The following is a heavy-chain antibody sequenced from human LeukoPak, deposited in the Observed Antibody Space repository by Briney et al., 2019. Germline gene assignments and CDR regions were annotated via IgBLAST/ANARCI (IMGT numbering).Heavy chain of an antibody. CDR1: GFTFSSYG. CDR3: ARGYLAYCGGDCPQGFDY. J-gene: IGHJ4*02. CDR2: IWYDGSNK. V-gene: IGHV3-33*01. D-gene: IGHD2-21*02. Sequence: PGGSLRLSCAASGFTFSSYGMHWVRQAPGKGLEWVAVIWYDGSNKYYADSVKGRFTISRDNSKNTLYLQMNSLRAEDTVVYYCARGYLAYCGGDCPQGFDYWGQGTLVTVSS.